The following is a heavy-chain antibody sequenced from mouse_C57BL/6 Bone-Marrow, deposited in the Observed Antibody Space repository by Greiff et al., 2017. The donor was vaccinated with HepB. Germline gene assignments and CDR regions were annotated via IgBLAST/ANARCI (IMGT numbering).Heavy chain of an antibody. V-gene: IGHV1-59*01. CDR3: ARSHYGNYEGYFDY. J-gene: IGHJ2*01. CDR1: GYTFTSYW. Sequence: QVQLQQPGAELVRPGTSVKLSCKASGYTFTSYWMHWVKQRPGQGLEWIGVIDPSDSYTNYNQKFKGKATLTVDTSSSTAYMQLSSLTSEDSAVYYCARSHYGNYEGYFDYWGQGTTLTVSS. CDR2: IDPSDSYT. D-gene: IGHD2-1*01.